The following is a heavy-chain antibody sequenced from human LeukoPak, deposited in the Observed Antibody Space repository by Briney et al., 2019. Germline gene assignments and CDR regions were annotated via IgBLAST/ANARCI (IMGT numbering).Heavy chain of an antibody. CDR2: IYTSGST. V-gene: IGHV4-61*02. J-gene: IGHJ4*02. CDR3: ARDRGGYQSFDY. CDR1: GGSIGSGSYY. Sequence: SQTLSLTCTVSGGSIGSGSYYWSWIRQPAGKGLEWIGRIYTSGSTNYNPSLKSRVTISVDTSKNQFSLKLSSVTAADTAVYYCARDRGGYQSFDYWGQGTLVTVSS. D-gene: IGHD5-12*01.